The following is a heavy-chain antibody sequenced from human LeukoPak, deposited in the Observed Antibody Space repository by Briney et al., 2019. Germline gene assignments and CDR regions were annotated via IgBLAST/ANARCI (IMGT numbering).Heavy chain of an antibody. CDR1: GGSISSYY. CDR2: IYYSGST. Sequence: SETLTLTCTVSGGSISSYYWSWIRQPPGKGLEWIGYIYYSGSTNYNPSLKSRVTISVDTSKNQFSLKLSSVTAADTAVYYCARERAVAGIDYWGQGTLVTVSS. V-gene: IGHV4-59*01. CDR3: ARERAVAGIDY. J-gene: IGHJ4*02. D-gene: IGHD6-19*01.